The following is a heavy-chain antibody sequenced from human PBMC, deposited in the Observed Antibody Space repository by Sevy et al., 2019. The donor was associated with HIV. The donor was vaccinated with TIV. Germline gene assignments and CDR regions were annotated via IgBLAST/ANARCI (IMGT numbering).Heavy chain of an antibody. J-gene: IGHJ4*02. CDR3: ARVAVGTWLPHYYFDY. D-gene: IGHD6-19*01. V-gene: IGHV3-7*01. CDR2: IKKDGSEK. Sequence: GGSLRLSCAASGFTFNTYWMTWVRQAPGKGLEWVANIKKDGSEKYYVDSVKGRSTLSRDNAKNLLFLQMNSLGAEDTGVYYCARVAVGTWLPHYYFDYWGQGALVTVSS. CDR1: GFTFNTYW.